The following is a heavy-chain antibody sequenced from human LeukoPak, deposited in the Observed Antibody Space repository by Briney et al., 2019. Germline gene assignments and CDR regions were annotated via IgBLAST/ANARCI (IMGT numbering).Heavy chain of an antibody. CDR1: GGSISSGSYY. CDR3: ARALVVPAALDY. CDR2: IYTSGST. J-gene: IGHJ4*02. V-gene: IGHV4-61*02. Sequence: ASETLSLTCTVSGGSISSGSYYWSWIRQPAGKGLEWIGRIYTSGSTNYNPSLKSRVTISVDTSKNQFSLKLSSVTAADTAVYYCARALVVPAALDYWGQGTLVTVSS. D-gene: IGHD2-2*01.